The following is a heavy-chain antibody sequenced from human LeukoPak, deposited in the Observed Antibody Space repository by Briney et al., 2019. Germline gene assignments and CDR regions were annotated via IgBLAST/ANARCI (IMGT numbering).Heavy chain of an antibody. J-gene: IGHJ1*01. CDR2: INHSGST. CDR3: AKTSAVYSSSSEYFQH. Sequence: PSETLSLTCAVYGGSFSGYYWGWIRQPPGKGLEWIGEINHSGSTNYNPSLKSRVTISVDTSKNQFSLKLSSVTAADTAVYYCAKTSAVYSSSSEYFQHWGQGTLVTVSS. V-gene: IGHV4-34*01. CDR1: GGSFSGYY. D-gene: IGHD6-6*01.